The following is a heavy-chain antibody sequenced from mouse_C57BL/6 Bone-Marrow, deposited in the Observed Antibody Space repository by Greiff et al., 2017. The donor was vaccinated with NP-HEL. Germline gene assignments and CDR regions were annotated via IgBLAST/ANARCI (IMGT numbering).Heavy chain of an antibody. D-gene: IGHD2-3*01. CDR3: ARGRWFPFWYFDV. Sequence: EVQLQESGPGLVKPSQSLSLTCSVTGYSITSGYYWNWIRQFPGNKLEWMGYISYDGSNNSNPSLKNRISITRDTSKNQFFLKLNSVTTEDTATYYGARGRWFPFWYFDVWGTGTTVTVSS. J-gene: IGHJ1*03. V-gene: IGHV3-6*01. CDR1: GYSITSGYY. CDR2: ISYDGSN.